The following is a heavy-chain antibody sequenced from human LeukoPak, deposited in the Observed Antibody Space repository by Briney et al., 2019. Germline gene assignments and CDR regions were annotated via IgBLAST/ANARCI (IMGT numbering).Heavy chain of an antibody. D-gene: IGHD6-19*01. CDR3: ARRPRSGWYISYYFDY. CDR2: IYYSGST. CDR1: GGSISSSSYY. J-gene: IGHJ4*02. Sequence: SETLSLTCTVSGGSISSSSYYWGWIRQPPGKGLEWIGSIYYSGSTYYNPSLKSRVTISVDTSKNQFSLKLSSVTAADTAVYYCARRPRSGWYISYYFDYWGQGTLVTVSS. V-gene: IGHV4-39*07.